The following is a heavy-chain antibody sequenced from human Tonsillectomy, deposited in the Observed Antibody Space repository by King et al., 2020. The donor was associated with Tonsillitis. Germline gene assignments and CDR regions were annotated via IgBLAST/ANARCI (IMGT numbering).Heavy chain of an antibody. J-gene: IGHJ3*02. Sequence: QLVQSGAEVEKPGASVKVSCKASGYNFISYGITWVRQAPGQGLEWLGWISGYNGNTNYAQKCQGRVTMTRDTSTSTVYMELRSLRSDDTAVYYCARGRSGTRAAFDIWGQGTMVTVSS. CDR2: ISGYNGNT. CDR3: ARGRSGTRAAFDI. D-gene: IGHD1-1*01. V-gene: IGHV1-18*01. CDR1: GYNFISYG.